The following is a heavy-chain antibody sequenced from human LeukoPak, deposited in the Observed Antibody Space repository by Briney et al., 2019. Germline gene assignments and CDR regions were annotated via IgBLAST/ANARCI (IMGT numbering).Heavy chain of an antibody. CDR2: ISGSGGST. CDR3: AKDDVGWFGELTWSDY. V-gene: IGHV3-23*01. CDR1: GFTFSSYA. J-gene: IGHJ4*02. D-gene: IGHD3-10*01. Sequence: PGGSLRLSCAASGFTFSSYAMSWVRQAPGKGLEWVSAISGSGGSTYYADSVKGRFTISRDNSKNTLYLQMNSLSAEDTAVYYCAKDDVGWFGELTWSDYWGQGTLVTVSS.